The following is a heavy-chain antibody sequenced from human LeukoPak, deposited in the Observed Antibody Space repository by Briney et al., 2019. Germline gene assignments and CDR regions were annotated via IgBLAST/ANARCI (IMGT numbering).Heavy chain of an antibody. CDR3: ASGESDSSGYYLTSFA. CDR2: IGSSSSYI. D-gene: IGHD3-22*01. J-gene: IGHJ4*02. CDR1: GFTFSSYS. V-gene: IGHV3-21*01. Sequence: PGGSLRLSCAASGFTFSSYSMNWVRQAPGKGLEWVSSIGSSSSYIYYADSVKGRFTISRDNAKNSLYLQMNSLRAEDTAVYYCASGESDSSGYYLTSFAWGRGTLVTVSS.